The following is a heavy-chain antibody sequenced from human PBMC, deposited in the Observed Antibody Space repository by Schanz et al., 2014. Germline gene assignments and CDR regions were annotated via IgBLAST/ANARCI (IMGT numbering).Heavy chain of an antibody. CDR1: GYTLTAYY. Sequence: QVQLVQSGAEVKKPGASVKVSCKASGYTLTAYYMHWVRQAPGQGLEWMGWINPDSGGTNDAQKFQGRVNMTRDMSINTAYMELSRLRSDDSAVYYCASDFWSGYSHYYYGLDVWGQGTTVTVSS. D-gene: IGHD3-3*01. CDR3: ASDFWSGYSHYYYGLDV. J-gene: IGHJ6*02. CDR2: INPDSGGT. V-gene: IGHV1-2*02.